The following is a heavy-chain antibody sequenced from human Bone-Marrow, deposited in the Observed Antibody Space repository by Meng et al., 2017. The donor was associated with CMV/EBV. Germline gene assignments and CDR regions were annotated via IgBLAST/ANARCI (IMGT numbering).Heavy chain of an antibody. D-gene: IGHD3-22*01. CDR3: ARDRPKNYYDSSVDNWFDP. CDR2: IWYDGSNK. Sequence: TFSSFGMHWVRQAPGKGLEWVAVIWYDGSNKYYADSVKGRFTISRDNSKNTLYLQMNSLRAEDTAVYFCARDRPKNYYDSSVDNWFDPWGLGTLVTVSS. CDR1: TFSSFG. V-gene: IGHV3-33*01. J-gene: IGHJ5*02.